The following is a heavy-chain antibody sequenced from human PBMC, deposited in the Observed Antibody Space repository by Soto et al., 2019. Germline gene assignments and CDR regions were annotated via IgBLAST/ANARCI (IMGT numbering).Heavy chain of an antibody. Sequence: SETLSLTCTVSGGSISSSSYYWGWIRQPPGKGLEWIGSIYYSGSTYYNPSLKSRVTISVDTSKNQFSLKLSSVTAADTAVYYCARDGRWLQFDYYYYGMDVWGQGTTVTVSS. D-gene: IGHD5-12*01. CDR1: GGSISSSSYY. J-gene: IGHJ6*02. CDR2: IYYSGST. V-gene: IGHV4-39*02. CDR3: ARDGRWLQFDYYYYGMDV.